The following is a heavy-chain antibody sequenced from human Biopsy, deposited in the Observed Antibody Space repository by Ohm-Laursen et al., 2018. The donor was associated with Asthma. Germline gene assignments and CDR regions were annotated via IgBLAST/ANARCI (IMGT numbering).Heavy chain of an antibody. CDR1: SGSGGYMRSGNYY. Sequence: SETLSLTCSLSSGSGGYMRSGNYYWGWIRQPPGKGLEWIGSIYYSGTTYSNPSLESRVTVSADTSKNQFSLKLTSVTAADTAVYYCVRGSSSWHHGPFHYYYGLDVWGQGTTATVSS. D-gene: IGHD6-13*01. V-gene: IGHV4-39*01. CDR3: VRGSSSWHHGPFHYYYGLDV. CDR2: IYYSGTT. J-gene: IGHJ6*02.